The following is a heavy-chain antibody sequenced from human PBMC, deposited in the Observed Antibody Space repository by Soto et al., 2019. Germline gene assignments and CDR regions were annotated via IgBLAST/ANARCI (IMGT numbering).Heavy chain of an antibody. D-gene: IGHD5-12*01. CDR2: ISGSGGST. CDR3: AKALSGYDSRRYYYYMDV. Sequence: GGSLSLSCAASGFTFSSYAMSWVRQAPGKGLEWVSAISGSGGSTYYADSVKGRFTISRDNSKNTLYLQMNSLRAEDTAVYYCAKALSGYDSRRYYYYMDVWGKGTTVTVSS. V-gene: IGHV3-23*01. CDR1: GFTFSSYA. J-gene: IGHJ6*03.